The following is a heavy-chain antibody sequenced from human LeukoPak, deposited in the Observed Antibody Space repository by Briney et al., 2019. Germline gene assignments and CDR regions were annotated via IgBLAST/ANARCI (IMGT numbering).Heavy chain of an antibody. CDR1: GFTFSSYA. D-gene: IGHD6-13*01. J-gene: IGHJ4*02. V-gene: IGHV3-23*01. CDR3: AKGRATAGTANDY. Sequence: QPGGSLRLSCAASGFTFSSYAMSWVRQAPGKGLEWVSTISGSGGSTYYADSVKGRFAISRDNSKNTLYLQMNSLRAEDTAVYYCAKGRATAGTANDYWGQGTLVTVSS. CDR2: ISGSGGST.